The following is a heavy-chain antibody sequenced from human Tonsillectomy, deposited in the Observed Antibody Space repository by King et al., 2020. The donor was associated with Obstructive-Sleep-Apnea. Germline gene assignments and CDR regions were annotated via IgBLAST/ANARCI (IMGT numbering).Heavy chain of an antibody. J-gene: IGHJ4*02. Sequence: VQLVESGGGLVKPGGSLRLSCAASGFTFRSYNMNWVRQAPGKGLEWVSSISSSSSYIFYSDSMRGRFTISRDNAKNSLYLEMNSLRAEGTAVYYCARGGGYDPFDYWGQGTLVTVSS. CDR2: ISSSSSYI. CDR3: ARGGGYDPFDY. CDR1: GFTFRSYN. D-gene: IGHD3-22*01. V-gene: IGHV3-21*06.